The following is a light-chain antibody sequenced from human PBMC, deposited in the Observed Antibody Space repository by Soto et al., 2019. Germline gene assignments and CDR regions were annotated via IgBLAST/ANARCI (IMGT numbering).Light chain of an antibody. CDR2: DVN. CDR1: RSDIGAYNF. V-gene: IGLV2-14*03. CDR3: TSWTTSTTMI. Sequence: QSVRTQPASVSGSPGQSITISCTGTRSDIGAYNFVSWYQQHPGEVPKLILYDVNVRPSGVSNRFSGPKSGNTASLTISGLQAEDEADYYCTSWTTSTTMIFGGGTKVTVL. J-gene: IGLJ2*01.